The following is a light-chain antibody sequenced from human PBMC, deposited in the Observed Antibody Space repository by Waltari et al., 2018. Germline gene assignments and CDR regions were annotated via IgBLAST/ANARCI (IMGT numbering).Light chain of an antibody. V-gene: IGKV4-1*01. CDR2: WAS. J-gene: IGKJ4*01. Sequence: DIVMTQSTDSLAVSLGERATVNCNSSQSVFYSSNNKDYLAWYQQKPGQPPQLLIYWASTRVSGVPARFSGSGSGTDFTLTISSLQAEDVAVYYCHQYYITPLTFGGGTKVEIK. CDR3: HQYYITPLT. CDR1: QSVFYSSNNKDY.